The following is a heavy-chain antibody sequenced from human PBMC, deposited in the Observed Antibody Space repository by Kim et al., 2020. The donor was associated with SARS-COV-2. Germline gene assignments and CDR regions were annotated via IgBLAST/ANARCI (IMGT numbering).Heavy chain of an antibody. V-gene: IGHV3-7*04. CDR3: AGADGRQQLVGDYYFDY. Sequence: VKGRFTISRDNAKNSLYLQMNSLRAEDTAVYYCAGADGRQQLVGDYYFDYWGQGTLVTVSS. J-gene: IGHJ4*02. D-gene: IGHD6-13*01.